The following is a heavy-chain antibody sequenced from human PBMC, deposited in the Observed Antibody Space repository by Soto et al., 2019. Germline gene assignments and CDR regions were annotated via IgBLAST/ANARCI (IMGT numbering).Heavy chain of an antibody. CDR3: ARAAGCSSTSCYALDFDY. J-gene: IGHJ4*02. D-gene: IGHD2-2*01. Sequence: GGSLRLSCAASGFTFDDYTMHWVRQAPGKGLEWVSLISWDGGSTYYADSVKGRFTISRDNAKNSLYLQMNSLRAEDTAVYYCARAAGCSSTSCYALDFDYWGQGTLVTVSS. CDR1: GFTFDDYT. CDR2: ISWDGGST. V-gene: IGHV3-43*01.